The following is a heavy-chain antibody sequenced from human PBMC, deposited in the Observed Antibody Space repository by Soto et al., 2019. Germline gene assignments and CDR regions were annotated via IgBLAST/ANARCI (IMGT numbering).Heavy chain of an antibody. J-gene: IGHJ4*02. D-gene: IGHD6-6*01. CDR2: IYYSGST. CDR1: GGSISSGDYY. Sequence: SETLSLTCTVSGGSISSGDYYWSWIRQPPGKGLEWIGYIYYSGSTYYNPSLKSRVTISVDTSKNQFSLKLSSVTAAGTAVYYCARAHDSSSGYYFDYWGQGTLVTVSS. V-gene: IGHV4-30-4*01. CDR3: ARAHDSSSGYYFDY.